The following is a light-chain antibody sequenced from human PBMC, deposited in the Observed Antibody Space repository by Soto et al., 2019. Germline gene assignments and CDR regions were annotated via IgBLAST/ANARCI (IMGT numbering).Light chain of an antibody. CDR1: QSLLHKNGYNY. V-gene: IGKV2-28*01. Sequence: DIVMTQSPVSLPVTPGEPASISCRSSQSLLHKNGYNYLDWYLQKPGQSPHLLIYLGSNRASGVPDRFSGSVSGTDFTLKISRVEAEDVGVYYCMQGLQVPLTFGGGTKVQI. CDR2: LGS. CDR3: MQGLQVPLT. J-gene: IGKJ4*01.